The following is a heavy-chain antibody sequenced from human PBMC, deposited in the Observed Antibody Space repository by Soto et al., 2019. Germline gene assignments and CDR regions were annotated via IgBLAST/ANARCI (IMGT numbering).Heavy chain of an antibody. D-gene: IGHD2-21*02. CDR2: IRSKANSYAT. CDR1: GFTFSGSA. CDR3: TTPYCGGDCYSRGYFDL. Sequence: EVQLVESGGGLVQPGGSLKLSCAASGFTFSGSAMHWVRQGSGKGLEWVGRIRSKANSYATAYAASVKGRFTISRDDSENTAYLQMNSLKTEDTAVYYCTTPYCGGDCYSRGYFDLWGRGTLVTVSS. V-gene: IGHV3-73*02. J-gene: IGHJ2*01.